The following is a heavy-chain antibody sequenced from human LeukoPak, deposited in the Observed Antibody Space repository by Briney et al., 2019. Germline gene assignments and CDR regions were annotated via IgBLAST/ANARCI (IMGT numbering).Heavy chain of an antibody. CDR3: ARRDGGAFDI. CDR2: IYYSGST. V-gene: IGHV4-59*08. CDR1: GGSISSYY. J-gene: IGHJ3*02. Sequence: SETLSLTCTVSGGSISSYYWSWIRQPPGKGLEWIGYIYYSGSTNYNPSLKSRVTISVDTSKYQFSLKLSSVTAADTAVYYCARRDGGAFDIWGQGTMVTVSS. D-gene: IGHD4-23*01.